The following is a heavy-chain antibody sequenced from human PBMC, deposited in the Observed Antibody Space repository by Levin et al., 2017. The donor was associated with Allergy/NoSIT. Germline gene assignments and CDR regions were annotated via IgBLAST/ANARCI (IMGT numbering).Heavy chain of an antibody. CDR1: GYTFTSYY. J-gene: IGHJ6*02. V-gene: IGHV1-46*01. D-gene: IGHD6-13*01. CDR3: ARRGSSPYYQYAVDV. Sequence: ASVKVSCKASGYTFTSYYMHWVRQAPGQGLEWMGIINPSDDSTRYAQNFQGRVTLTSDTSTSTVYMELSSLRSEDTAVYYCARRGSSPYYQYAVDVWGRGTTVTVSS. CDR2: INPSDDST.